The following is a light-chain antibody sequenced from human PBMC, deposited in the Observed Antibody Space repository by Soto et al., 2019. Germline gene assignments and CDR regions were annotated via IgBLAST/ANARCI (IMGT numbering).Light chain of an antibody. CDR3: QQRSNWPFLT. J-gene: IGKJ4*01. V-gene: IGKV3-11*01. Sequence: EIVLTQSPATLSLSPGERATLSCRASQSVSSYLAWYQQKPGQAPRLLIYDASNRATGIPARFSGSGSGTDVTPTISSLEPEDFAVYYCQQRSNWPFLTFGGGTKVEIK. CDR2: DAS. CDR1: QSVSSY.